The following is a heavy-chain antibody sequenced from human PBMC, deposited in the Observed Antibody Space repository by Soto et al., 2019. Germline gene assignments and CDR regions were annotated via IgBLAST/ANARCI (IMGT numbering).Heavy chain of an antibody. CDR3: ARDRSVVLVAATPVYYYYYGMDV. CDR1: GGSISSYY. D-gene: IGHD2-15*01. J-gene: IGHJ6*02. Sequence: SETLSLTCTVSGGSISSYYWSWIRQPPGKGLEWIGYIYYSGSTNYNPSLKSRVTISVDTSKNQFSLKLSSVTAADTAVYYCARDRSVVLVAATPVYYYYYGMDVWGQGTTVTVSS. V-gene: IGHV4-59*01. CDR2: IYYSGST.